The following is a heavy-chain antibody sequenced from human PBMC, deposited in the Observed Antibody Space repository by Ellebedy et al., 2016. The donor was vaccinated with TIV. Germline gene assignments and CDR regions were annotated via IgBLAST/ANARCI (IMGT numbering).Heavy chain of an antibody. D-gene: IGHD6-13*01. CDR1: GGSFSGYY. Sequence: MPSETLSLTCAVYGGSFSGYYWSWIRQPPGKGLEWIGEINHSGSTNYNPSLKSRVTISVDTSKTQFSLKLSSVTAADTAVYYCARGRGAGTSLGTRPRQKYYFDYWGQGTLVTVSS. V-gene: IGHV4-34*01. J-gene: IGHJ4*02. CDR3: ARGRGAGTSLGTRPRQKYYFDY. CDR2: INHSGST.